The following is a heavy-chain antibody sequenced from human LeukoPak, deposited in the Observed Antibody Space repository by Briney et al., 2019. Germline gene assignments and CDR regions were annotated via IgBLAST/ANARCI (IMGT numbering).Heavy chain of an antibody. J-gene: IGHJ4*02. CDR1: GFIFSSYG. Sequence: SGGGLVQPGKSLRLSCAASGFIFSSYGMHWVRQAPGKGLEWVAFIRYHGSDQYYADSVKGRFTISRDNSKNTLYLQMNSLRPEDTAVYYCAKWLGSSSRGFDYWGQGTLVTVSS. V-gene: IGHV3-30*02. CDR2: IRYHGSDQ. D-gene: IGHD3-10*01. CDR3: AKWLGSSSRGFDY.